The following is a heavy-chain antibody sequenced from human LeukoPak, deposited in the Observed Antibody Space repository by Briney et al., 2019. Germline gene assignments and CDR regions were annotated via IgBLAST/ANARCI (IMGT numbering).Heavy chain of an antibody. CDR2: IYYTGST. D-gene: IGHD6-13*01. CDR3: TTSYGSSWPETDY. J-gene: IGHJ4*02. V-gene: IGHV4-39*05. CDR1: GGSIGSGSYY. Sequence: PSETPSLTCTVSGGSIGSGSYYWGWIRQPPGKGLEWIGSIYYTGSTYYNPSLKSRVTISVDASKNQFSLNLSSVTAADTAIYYCTTSYGSSWPETDYWGQGTLVTVSS.